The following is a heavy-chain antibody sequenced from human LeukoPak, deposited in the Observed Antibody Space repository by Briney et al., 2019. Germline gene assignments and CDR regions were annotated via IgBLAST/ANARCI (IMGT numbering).Heavy chain of an antibody. J-gene: IGHJ4*02. V-gene: IGHV3-33*01. CDR2: IWYDGSNK. CDR1: GFSFSSYG. D-gene: IGHD1-7*01. Sequence: PGRSLRLSCAASGFSFSSYGMHWVRHAPGKGLEWVSVIWYDGSNKYYADSVKGRFTISRDNSKNTLYLQINSLRAEDTAVYYCARDGTGSGFDYWGQGTLVTVSS. CDR3: ARDGTGSGFDY.